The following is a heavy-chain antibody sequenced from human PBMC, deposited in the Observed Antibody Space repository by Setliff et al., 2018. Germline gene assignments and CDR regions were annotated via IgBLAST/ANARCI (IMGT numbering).Heavy chain of an antibody. CDR3: ARQFCSSTSCYDWFDP. J-gene: IGHJ5*02. D-gene: IGHD2-2*01. CDR1: GYSFTSYW. V-gene: IGHV5-51*01. CDR2: IYPGDSDT. Sequence: GETLKISCKGSGYSFTSYWIGWVRQMPGKGLEWMGIIYPGDSDTRYSPSFQGQVTISADKSISTAYLQWSSLKASDTAMYYCARQFCSSTSCYDWFDPWGQGTLVTVSS.